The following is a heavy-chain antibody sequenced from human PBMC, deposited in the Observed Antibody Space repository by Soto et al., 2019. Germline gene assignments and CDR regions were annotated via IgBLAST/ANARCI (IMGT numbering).Heavy chain of an antibody. V-gene: IGHV2-5*02. J-gene: IGHJ4*02. CDR1: GFSLTTTHMG. CDR2: IYWDDDK. Sequence: QIALKESGPPLERPAQTLTLTCAFSGFSLTTTHMGVAWIRQPPGKALEWLALIYWDDDKRYSPSLKNRLAISKDTSRNRVVLTITNMNPGDTGTYFCAHAGDYDLLSFDHWGPGTLVTVSS. CDR3: AHAGDYDLLSFDH. D-gene: IGHD4-17*01.